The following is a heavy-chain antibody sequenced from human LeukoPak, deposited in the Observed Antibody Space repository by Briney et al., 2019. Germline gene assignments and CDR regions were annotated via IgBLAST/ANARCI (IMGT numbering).Heavy chain of an antibody. D-gene: IGHD2-15*01. J-gene: IGHJ4*02. Sequence: GGSLRLSCAAHGFTFSSYAMTSVRQAPGKGLEWVSAISGTGDSTYYADSVKGRFTISRDNSKNTLYLQMNSLRAEDTAVYYCAKAPLGRCTGVICYYFDYWGQGTLVTVSS. V-gene: IGHV3-23*01. CDR1: GFTFSSYA. CDR2: ISGTGDST. CDR3: AKAPLGRCTGVICYYFDY.